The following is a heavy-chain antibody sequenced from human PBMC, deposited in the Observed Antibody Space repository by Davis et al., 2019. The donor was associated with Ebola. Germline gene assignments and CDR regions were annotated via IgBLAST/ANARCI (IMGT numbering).Heavy chain of an antibody. D-gene: IGHD4-17*01. CDR3: ARELTTVTTGGMDV. V-gene: IGHV3-64*04. CDR1: GFTFSSYA. CDR2: ISSNGGST. J-gene: IGHJ6*02. Sequence: PGGSLRLSCSASGFTFSSYAMHWVRQAPGKGLEYVSAISSNGGSTYYADSVKGRFTISRDNAKNSLYLQMNSLRAEDTAVYYCARELTTVTTGGMDVWGQGTTVTVSS.